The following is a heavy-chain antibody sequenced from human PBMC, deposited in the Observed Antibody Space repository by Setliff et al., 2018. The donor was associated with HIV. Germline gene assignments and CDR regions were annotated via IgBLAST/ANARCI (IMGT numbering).Heavy chain of an antibody. CDR2: IHSSGST. D-gene: IGHD7-27*01. V-gene: IGHV4-4*09. CDR1: GGSISSYY. Sequence: SETLSLTCTISGGSISSYYWSWIRQPPGKGLEWIGNIHSSGSTNYNPSLKSRVTITVDTSKNQFSLKKTSVTAADTAVYYCARANWGSPPDYWGQGTLVTVSS. J-gene: IGHJ4*02. CDR3: ARANWGSPPDY.